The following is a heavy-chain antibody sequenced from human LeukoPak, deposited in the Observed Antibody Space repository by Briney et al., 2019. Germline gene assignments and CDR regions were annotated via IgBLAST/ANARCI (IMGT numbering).Heavy chain of an antibody. J-gene: IGHJ5*02. CDR2: TYYRSTWYN. D-gene: IGHD2-2*01. Sequence: PSQTLSLTCAISGDSFSSNSVTWNWIRQSPSRGLEWLGRTYYRSTWYNDYAVSVRGRITVNPDTSKNQFSLHLNSATPEDTAVYYCARRLTQYDCFDPWGQGILVTVSS. V-gene: IGHV6-1*01. CDR1: GDSFSSNSVT. CDR3: ARRLTQYDCFDP.